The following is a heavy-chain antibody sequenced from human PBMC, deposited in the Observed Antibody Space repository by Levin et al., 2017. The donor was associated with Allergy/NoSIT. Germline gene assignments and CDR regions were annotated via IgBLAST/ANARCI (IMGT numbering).Heavy chain of an antibody. D-gene: IGHD2-2*01. J-gene: IGHJ4*02. CDR2: VSDSGYAT. Sequence: PGGSLRLSCAASGFTFNAYAMTWIRQAPGKGLEGVAGVSDSGYATYYADSVKGRFTVSRDNSRNTLYLQMNSLRVDDTAMYYCAKKFCETVSCSPADNWGQGTLVTVSS. V-gene: IGHV3-23*01. CDR1: GFTFNAYA. CDR3: AKKFCETVSCSPADN.